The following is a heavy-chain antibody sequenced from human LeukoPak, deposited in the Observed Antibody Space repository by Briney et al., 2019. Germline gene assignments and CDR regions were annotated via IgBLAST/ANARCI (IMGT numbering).Heavy chain of an antibody. CDR2: INPNSGGT. J-gene: IGHJ4*02. CDR3: ARALAYCSSTSCYFFDY. Sequence: ASVKVSCKASGYTFTGYYMHWVRQAPGQGLEWMGWINPNSGGTNYAQKFQGRVTMTRDTSISTAYMELSRLRSDDTAVYYCARALAYCSSTSCYFFDYWDQGTLVTVSS. D-gene: IGHD2-2*01. CDR1: GYTFTGYY. V-gene: IGHV1-2*02.